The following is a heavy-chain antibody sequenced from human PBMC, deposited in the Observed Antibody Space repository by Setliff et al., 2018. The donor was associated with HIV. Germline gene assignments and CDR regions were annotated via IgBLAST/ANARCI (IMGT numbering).Heavy chain of an antibody. J-gene: IGHJ4*02. Sequence: PGESLKISCEASGYNFNSYWIGWVRQMPGKGLEWVAVIYPGDSETRYSPSFQGRVTISADKSISTAYLQWGSLKASDTAMYYCAMFFSGTPFDLWGQGTLVTVSS. CDR3: AMFFSGTPFDL. V-gene: IGHV5-51*01. D-gene: IGHD1-26*01. CDR1: GYNFNSYW. CDR2: IYPGDSET.